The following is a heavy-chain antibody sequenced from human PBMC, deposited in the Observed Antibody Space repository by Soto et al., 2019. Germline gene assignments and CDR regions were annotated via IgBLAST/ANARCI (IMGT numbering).Heavy chain of an antibody. V-gene: IGHV4-59*08. Sequence: SETLSLTCTVSGGSITSYYWTWIRQPPGKGLEWIGNIYHSGSTNYNPSPKSRVTISIDTSKNQFSLRLSSVTAADTAMYYCANYYDRSGPGYSGQRTHVTVSS. J-gene: IGHJ4*02. D-gene: IGHD3-10*01. CDR1: GGSITSYY. CDR3: ANYYDRSGPGY. CDR2: IYHSGST.